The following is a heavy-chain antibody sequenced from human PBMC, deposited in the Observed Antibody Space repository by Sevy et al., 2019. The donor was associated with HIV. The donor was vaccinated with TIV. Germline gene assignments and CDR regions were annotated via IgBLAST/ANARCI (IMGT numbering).Heavy chain of an antibody. V-gene: IGHV3-49*03. D-gene: IGHD2-21*01. CDR2: IRSKDYVGTT. Sequence: GGSLRLSCTTSGFTFGDFAMSWFRQAPGKGLEWVGFIRSKDYVGTTEYAASVKGRFTISRDDSKNIVKMKMNSLKTEDTAVYFCTRDGGGGNILASYYYYDMDVWGQGTTVTVSS. CDR3: TRDGGGGNILASYYYYDMDV. CDR1: GFTFGDFA. J-gene: IGHJ6*02.